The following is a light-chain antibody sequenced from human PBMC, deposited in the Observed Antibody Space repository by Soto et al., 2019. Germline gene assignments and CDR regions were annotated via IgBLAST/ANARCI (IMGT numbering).Light chain of an antibody. V-gene: IGKV3-11*01. CDR1: QSISSF. Sequence: EIVLTQSPATLSLSPGERATLSCRASQSISSFLAWYQQRPGQTPRLLIYDASNRATGIPARFSGSGSGTDFTLTISSLQAEDVAVYYCQQYCSSPWTFGQGTKVEIK. J-gene: IGKJ1*01. CDR2: DAS. CDR3: QQYCSSPWT.